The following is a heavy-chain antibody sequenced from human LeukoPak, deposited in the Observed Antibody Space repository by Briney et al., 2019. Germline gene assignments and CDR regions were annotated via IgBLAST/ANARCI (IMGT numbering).Heavy chain of an antibody. Sequence: SETLSLTCTVSGGSISSGSYYWSWIRQPAGEGLEWIGRIYTSGSTNYNPSLKSRVTISVDTSKNQFSLKLSSVTAADTAVYYCARGGDVDTAMVPYFQHWGQGTLVTVSS. V-gene: IGHV4-61*02. D-gene: IGHD5-18*01. CDR2: IYTSGST. J-gene: IGHJ1*01. CDR1: GGSISSGSYY. CDR3: ARGGDVDTAMVPYFQH.